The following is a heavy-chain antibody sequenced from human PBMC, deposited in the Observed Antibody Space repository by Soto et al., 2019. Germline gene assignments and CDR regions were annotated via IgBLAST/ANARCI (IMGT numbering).Heavy chain of an antibody. Sequence: PGGSLRLSCAASGFTFSSYAMSWVRQAPGKGLEWVSAISGSVGSTYYADSVKGRFPISRDNPQNTLYLQMNSLRAEDTAVYYCVKLDGSGTFYYYYGMGVWGQLTRVTVSS. J-gene: IGHJ6*02. CDR2: ISGSVGST. D-gene: IGHD3-10*01. CDR1: GFTFSSYA. V-gene: IGHV3-23*01. CDR3: VKLDGSGTFYYYYGMGV.